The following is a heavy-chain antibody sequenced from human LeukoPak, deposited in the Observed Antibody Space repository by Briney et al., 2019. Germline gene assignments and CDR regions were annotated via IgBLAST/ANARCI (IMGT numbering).Heavy chain of an antibody. V-gene: IGHV3-23*01. CDR1: GFTFSSYA. J-gene: IGHJ4*02. D-gene: IGHD2-15*01. Sequence: PGGSLRLSCAASGFTFSSYAMSWVRQAPGKGLEWVSAISGSGGSTYYPDSVEGRFTISRDNSKNTLYPQMNSLRAEDTAIYYCAKDHPRQGVTAHTPFDYWGQGTLVTVSS. CDR2: ISGSGGST. CDR3: AKDHPRQGVTAHTPFDY.